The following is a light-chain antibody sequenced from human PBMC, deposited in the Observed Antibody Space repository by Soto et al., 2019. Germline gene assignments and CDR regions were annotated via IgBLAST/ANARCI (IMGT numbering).Light chain of an antibody. V-gene: IGLV2-14*01. CDR1: SSDVGGYNY. CDR2: EVS. Sequence: QSALTQPASVSGSPGQSITISCTGTSSDVGGYNYVSWYQQHPGKAPKLMIYEVSNRPSGVSSRFSGSKSGNTASLTISGLQAEDEGDYYCSSYTSSSTMLFGGGTKLTVL. CDR3: SSYTSSSTML. J-gene: IGLJ2*01.